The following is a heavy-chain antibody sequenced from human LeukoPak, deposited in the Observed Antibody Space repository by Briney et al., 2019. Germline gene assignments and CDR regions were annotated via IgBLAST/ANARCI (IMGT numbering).Heavy chain of an antibody. Sequence: GASVKVSCKASGYTFTSYGISWVRQAPGQGLEWMGWISAYNGNTNYAQKLQGRVTMTTDTSTSTAYMELRSLRSEDTAVYYCATLLPPYSSRSYFDYWGQGTLVTVSS. D-gene: IGHD6-13*01. J-gene: IGHJ4*02. CDR1: GYTFTSYG. V-gene: IGHV1-18*01. CDR2: ISAYNGNT. CDR3: ATLLPPYSSRSYFDY.